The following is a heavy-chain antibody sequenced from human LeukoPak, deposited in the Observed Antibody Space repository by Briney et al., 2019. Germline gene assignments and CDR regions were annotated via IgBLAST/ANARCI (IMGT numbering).Heavy chain of an antibody. CDR2: ISSSGSTI. J-gene: IGHJ3*02. D-gene: IGHD6-13*01. CDR1: GFTFSDYY. CDR3: ARASVGISWYLGAFDI. V-gene: IGHV3-11*04. Sequence: GGSLRLSCAASGFTFSDYYMSWIRQAPGKGLEWVSYISSSGSTIYYADSVKGRFTISRDNAKNSLYLQMNSLRAEDTSVYYCARASVGISWYLGAFDIWGQGTMVTVSS.